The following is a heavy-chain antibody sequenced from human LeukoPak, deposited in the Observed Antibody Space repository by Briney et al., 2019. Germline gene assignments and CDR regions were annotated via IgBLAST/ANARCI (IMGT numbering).Heavy chain of an antibody. V-gene: IGHV5-51*01. CDR2: IYLDDSET. CDR1: GDNFNKVW. D-gene: IGHD3-16*01. J-gene: IGHJ5*02. Sequence: GESLKISCHGGGDNFNKVWIVWVRQMPGKGLEWMGVIYLDDSETKYSPSFQGQVTISADKSISTAYLQWSALRASDSAMYYCARLGAKIVAGVSLKRSGSHWFDPWGQGTLVTVSS. CDR3: ARLGAKIVAGVSLKRSGSHWFDP.